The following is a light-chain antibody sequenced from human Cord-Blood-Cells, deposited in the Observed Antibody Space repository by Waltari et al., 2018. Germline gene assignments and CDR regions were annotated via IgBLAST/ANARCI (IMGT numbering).Light chain of an antibody. CDR1: SSDVGGYNY. V-gene: IGLV2-11*01. CDR2: DVS. CDR3: CSYAGSYTVV. Sequence: QSALTQPRSVSGSPGQSVTISCTGTSSDVGGYNYVSWYQQHPGKAPKLMIYDVSKQPSVVPDRFSGSKSGNTASLTISGLQAEDEADYYCCSYAGSYTVVFGGGTKLTVL. J-gene: IGLJ2*01.